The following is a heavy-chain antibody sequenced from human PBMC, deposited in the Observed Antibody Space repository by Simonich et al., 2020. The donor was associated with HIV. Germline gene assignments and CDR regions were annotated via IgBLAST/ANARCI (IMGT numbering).Heavy chain of an antibody. V-gene: IGHV1-18*01. CDR3: AREGTGTRYSFDL. Sequence: QVQLVQSGNEVKKPGASVKVSCKASGYSFTTYVISWMRQAPGQGLEWMGWIRPYKGNKKFEQKVQGRVTMTTDTSTNTAYMELRSLRSDDTAVYYCAREGTGTRYSFDLWGQGTLVTVSS. J-gene: IGHJ5*02. D-gene: IGHD1-1*01. CDR2: IRPYKGNK. CDR1: GYSFTTYV.